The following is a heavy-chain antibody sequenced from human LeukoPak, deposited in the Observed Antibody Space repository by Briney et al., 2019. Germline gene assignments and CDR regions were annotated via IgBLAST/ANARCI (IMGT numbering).Heavy chain of an antibody. J-gene: IGHJ4*02. CDR1: VRSISIYY. Sequence: PSDTLSLTCTVSVRSISIYYWSWIRDTPGGGLECGGYIHNSESTKINPPLKSPVSISVDTSKNPFSMKVNSVTAADTAVYYCARGGGWGNWNDAVDYWGQGTMVTVSS. D-gene: IGHD1-1*01. CDR2: IHNSEST. V-gene: IGHV4-59*07. CDR3: ARGGGWGNWNDAVDY.